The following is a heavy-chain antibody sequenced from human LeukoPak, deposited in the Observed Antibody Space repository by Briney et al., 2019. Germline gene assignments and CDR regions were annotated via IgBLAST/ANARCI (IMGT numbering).Heavy chain of an antibody. CDR1: GFTFVDYG. Sequence: GGSLRISCAAPGFTFVDYGMSWVRQTPGKGLEWVSGINLNGGSTGYADSVKGRFTISRDNAKNSLYLQMNSLRAEDTALYYCATMRPYNWNYVDGSLDYWGQGTLVTVSS. CDR3: ATMRPYNWNYVDGSLDY. CDR2: INLNGGST. V-gene: IGHV3-20*04. J-gene: IGHJ4*02. D-gene: IGHD1-7*01.